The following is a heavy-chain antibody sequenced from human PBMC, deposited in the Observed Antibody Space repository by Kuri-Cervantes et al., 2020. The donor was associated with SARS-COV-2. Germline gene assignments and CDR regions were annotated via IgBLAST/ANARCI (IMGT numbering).Heavy chain of an antibody. V-gene: IGHV7-4-1*02. D-gene: IGHD1-20*01. J-gene: IGHJ6*03. CDR2: INTNTGNP. CDR1: GYTFTGYY. Sequence: ASVKVSCKASGYTFTGYYMHWVRQAPGQGLEWLGWINTNTGNPTYAPAFTGRLVFSLDTSVSTAYLLISSLKPEDTAVYYCARGKMRSNWNYHNYYMDVWGKGTAVTVSS. CDR3: ARGKMRSNWNYHNYYMDV.